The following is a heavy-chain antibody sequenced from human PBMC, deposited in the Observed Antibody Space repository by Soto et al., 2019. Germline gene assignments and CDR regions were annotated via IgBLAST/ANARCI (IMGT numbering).Heavy chain of an antibody. J-gene: IGHJ5*02. Sequence: QLQLQESGPGLVKPSETLSLTCTVSGGSISSSSYYWGWIRQPPGKGLEWIGSIYYSGSTYYNPSLKSRDTISVDTSKNQFALKLSSVTAADTAVYYCARHIAAAGTIFYWFDPWGQGTLVTVSS. CDR3: ARHIAAAGTIFYWFDP. CDR1: GGSISSSSYY. D-gene: IGHD6-13*01. CDR2: IYYSGST. V-gene: IGHV4-39*01.